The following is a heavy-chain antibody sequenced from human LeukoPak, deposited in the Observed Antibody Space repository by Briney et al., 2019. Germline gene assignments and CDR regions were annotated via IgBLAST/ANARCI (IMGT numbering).Heavy chain of an antibody. CDR2: IRSSTTYV. V-gene: IGHV3-21*01. CDR1: GFSFSNYN. CDR3: ARDSLTMIVGRQKRGLDY. Sequence: PGGSLRLSCAASGFSFSNYNINWVRQAPGKGLEWVSSIRSSTTYVYYADSVKGRFTISRDNAKNSLYLQMNSLRAEDTAVYYCARDSLTMIVGRQKRGLDYWGQGTLVTVSS. J-gene: IGHJ4*02. D-gene: IGHD3-22*01.